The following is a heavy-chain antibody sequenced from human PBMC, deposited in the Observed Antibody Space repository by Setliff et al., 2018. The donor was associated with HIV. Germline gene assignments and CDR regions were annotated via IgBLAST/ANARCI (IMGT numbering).Heavy chain of an antibody. CDR3: ARGTKYSSGWSRGDY. CDR1: GGSISSSSSY. J-gene: IGHJ4*02. D-gene: IGHD6-19*01. V-gene: IGHV4-39*07. Sequence: SETLSLTCIVSGGSISSSSSYWGWIRLPPGKGLEWIGSMYYSGNTYYNPSLKSRVTISLDKSKNQFSLKLSSVTAADTGVYYCARGTKYSSGWSRGDYWGQGTQVTVSS. CDR2: MYYSGNT.